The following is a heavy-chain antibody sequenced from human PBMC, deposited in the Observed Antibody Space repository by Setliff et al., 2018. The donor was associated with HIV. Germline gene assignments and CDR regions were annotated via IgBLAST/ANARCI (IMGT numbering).Heavy chain of an antibody. J-gene: IGHJ6*03. CDR2: ISGSGGST. V-gene: IGHV3-23*01. Sequence: GGSLRLSCAASGFTFSSYAMSWVRQAPAKGLEWVSAISGSGGSTYYADSVKGRFTISRDNSKNTLYLQMNSLRAEDTAVYYCAKRTGVVPAAIVYYYMDVWGKGTTVTVSS. CDR3: AKRTGVVPAAIVYYYMDV. CDR1: GFTFSSYA. D-gene: IGHD2-2*01.